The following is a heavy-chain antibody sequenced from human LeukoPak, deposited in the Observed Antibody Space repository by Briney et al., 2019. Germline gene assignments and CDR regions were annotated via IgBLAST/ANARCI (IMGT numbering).Heavy chain of an antibody. J-gene: IGHJ5*02. CDR1: GFTFSSYA. Sequence: GGSLRLSCAASGFTFSSYAMSWVRQAPGKGLEWVAFIRNDGSNDYYPDSVKGRFTISRDNSRNTLYLQMNSLRAEDTAFYYCAKGGSSSHNWFDPWGQGTRVTVSS. CDR3: AKGGSSSHNWFDP. V-gene: IGHV3-30*02. D-gene: IGHD6-13*01. CDR2: IRNDGSND.